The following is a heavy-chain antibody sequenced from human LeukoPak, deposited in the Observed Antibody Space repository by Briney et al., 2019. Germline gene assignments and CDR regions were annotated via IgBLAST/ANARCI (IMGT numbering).Heavy chain of an antibody. Sequence: PGGSLRLSCAAPGFTFSSYSMNWVRQAPGKGLEWVSYISSSSSTIYYADSVKGRFTISRDDAKNSLYLQMNSLRAEDTAVYYCARGGSIYRIFFDYWGQGTLVTVSS. CDR2: ISSSSSTI. D-gene: IGHD1-14*01. V-gene: IGHV3-48*01. CDR3: ARGGSIYRIFFDY. CDR1: GFTFSSYS. J-gene: IGHJ4*02.